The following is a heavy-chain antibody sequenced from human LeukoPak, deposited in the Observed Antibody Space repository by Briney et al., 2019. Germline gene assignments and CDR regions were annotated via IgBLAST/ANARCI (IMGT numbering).Heavy chain of an antibody. D-gene: IGHD1-26*01. CDR1: GFTLSGSA. CDR3: TRHGRGSLNVFDV. V-gene: IGHV3-73*01. CDR2: IRTEANSFAT. Sequence: GGSLRLSCAASGFTLSGSAMHWVRQASGKGLEWVGRIRTEANSFATAYAASVEGRFTISRDDSQNTAYLQMNSLETEDTAVYYCTRHGRGSLNVFDVWGQGTMVTVSS. J-gene: IGHJ3*01.